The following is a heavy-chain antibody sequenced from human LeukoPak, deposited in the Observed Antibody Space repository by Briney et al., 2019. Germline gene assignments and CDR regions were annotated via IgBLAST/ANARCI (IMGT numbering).Heavy chain of an antibody. CDR3: ARDRYIFAGPDAYYYMDV. Sequence: SETLSLTCTVSGCSITSYYWSWIRQPPGKGLEWIGYVHHSGSTNYNPSLKSRATISVDTSKNQFSLKLTSVTAADTAVYYCARDRYIFAGPDAYYYMDVWGKGTTVTISS. V-gene: IGHV4-59*01. CDR1: GCSITSYY. D-gene: IGHD5-18*01. J-gene: IGHJ6*03. CDR2: VHHSGST.